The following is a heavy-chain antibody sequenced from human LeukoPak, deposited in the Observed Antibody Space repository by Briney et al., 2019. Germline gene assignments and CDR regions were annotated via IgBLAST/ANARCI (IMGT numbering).Heavy chain of an antibody. D-gene: IGHD3-10*01. Sequence: QPGGSLRLSCAASGFTFSSYGMHWVRQAPGKGLEWVAVISYDGSNKYYADSVKGRFTVSRDNSKNTLYLQMNSLRAEDTAVYYCAKEGPRRNGSGSYDYYYYYYMDVWGKGTTVTVSS. CDR2: ISYDGSNK. J-gene: IGHJ6*03. CDR3: AKEGPRRNGSGSYDYYYYYYMDV. V-gene: IGHV3-30*18. CDR1: GFTFSSYG.